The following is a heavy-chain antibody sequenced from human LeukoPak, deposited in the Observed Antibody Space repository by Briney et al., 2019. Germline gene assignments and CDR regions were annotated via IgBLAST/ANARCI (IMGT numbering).Heavy chain of an antibody. CDR2: INHSGST. Sequence: PSETLSLTCAVYGGSFSGYYWSWIRQPPGKGLEWIGEINHSGSTNYNPSLKSRVTISVDTSENQFSLKLSSVTAADTAVYYCARRDLVRGVIISRWFDPWGQGTLVTVSS. V-gene: IGHV4-34*01. CDR3: ARRDLVRGVIISRWFDP. CDR1: GGSFSGYY. J-gene: IGHJ5*02. D-gene: IGHD3-10*01.